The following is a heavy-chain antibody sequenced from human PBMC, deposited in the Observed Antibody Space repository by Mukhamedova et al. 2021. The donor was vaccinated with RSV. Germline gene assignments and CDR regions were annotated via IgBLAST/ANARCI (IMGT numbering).Heavy chain of an antibody. V-gene: IGHV4-34*01. CDR2: HGGST. CDR3: VRGGPEKTPHLTGSYWYFDF. Sequence: HGGSTNYNPSLKSRVTISVDTSKNQFSLKLSSVTAADTAVYYCVRGGPEKTPHLTGSYWYFDFWGRGTLVTVSS. D-gene: IGHD3-9*01. J-gene: IGHJ2*01.